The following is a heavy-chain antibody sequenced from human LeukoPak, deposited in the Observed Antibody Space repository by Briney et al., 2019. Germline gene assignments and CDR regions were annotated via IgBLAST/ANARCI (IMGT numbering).Heavy chain of an antibody. Sequence: PSETLSLTCTVSGGSISRYYWSWIRQPPGKGLEWIGYIYYSGSTNCNPSLKSRVTISVDTSKNQFSLKMSSVTAADTAVYYCARATDSSAYYGLDYWGQRTLVTVSS. CDR1: GGSISRYY. CDR3: ARATDSSAYYGLDY. J-gene: IGHJ4*02. D-gene: IGHD3-22*01. V-gene: IGHV4-59*01. CDR2: IYYSGST.